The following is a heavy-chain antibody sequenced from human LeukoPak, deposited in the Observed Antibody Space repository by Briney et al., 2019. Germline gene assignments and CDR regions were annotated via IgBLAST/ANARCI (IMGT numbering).Heavy chain of an antibody. CDR1: GFTFSSYG. CDR3: AKDDSSGYSALDY. Sequence: GGSLRLSCAASGFTFSSYGMHWVRQAPGKGLEWVAVISYDGSNKYYADSVKGRFTISRDNSENTLYLQMNSLRAEDTAVYYCAKDDSSGYSALDYWGQGTLVTVSS. J-gene: IGHJ4*02. CDR2: ISYDGSNK. D-gene: IGHD3-22*01. V-gene: IGHV3-30*18.